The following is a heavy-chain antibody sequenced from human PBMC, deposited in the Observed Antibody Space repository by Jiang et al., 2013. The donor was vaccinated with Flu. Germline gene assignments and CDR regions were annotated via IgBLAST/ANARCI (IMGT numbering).Heavy chain of an antibody. CDR3: ARAQKXSGFELPYFDY. Sequence: GSGLVKPSETLSLTCTVSGGSISSSSHYWGWIRQPPGKGLEWIGSIYYSGYTYYNPSLKSRITISVDTSKNQFSLKLSSVTAADTAVYYCARAQKXSGFELPYFDYWGQGXLVTVSS. V-gene: IGHV4-39*07. D-gene: IGHD5-12*01. CDR1: GGSISSSSHY. J-gene: IGHJ4*02. CDR2: IYYSGYT.